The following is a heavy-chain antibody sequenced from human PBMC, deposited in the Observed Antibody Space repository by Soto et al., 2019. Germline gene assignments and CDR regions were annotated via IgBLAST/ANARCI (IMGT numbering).Heavy chain of an antibody. CDR3: ARAAGIPAAPGTYDS. CDR1: GYTFTNYY. CDR2: INPSGGSA. Sequence: QVQLLQSGAELKKPGASVKVSCKASGYTFTNYYLHWVRQAPGQGLEWMGVINPSGGSATYAQKFQARVTMTRDSSTSTVYMELDRLRSEDTAVYHCARAAGIPAAPGTYDSWGQGTLVSVSS. J-gene: IGHJ4*02. D-gene: IGHD2-2*01. V-gene: IGHV1-46*01.